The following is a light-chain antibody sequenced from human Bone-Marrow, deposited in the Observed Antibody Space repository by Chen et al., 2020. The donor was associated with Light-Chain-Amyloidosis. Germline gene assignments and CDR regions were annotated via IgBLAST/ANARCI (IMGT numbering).Light chain of an antibody. Sequence: NFMLTKPHSVSESPGKTVIISCTRRSGSIATYYVPWYQQRPGSSPTTVIYEDDQRPSGVPDRFSGSLDRSSNSASLTISGLKTEDEADYYCQSYQGSSQGVFGGGTKLTVL. V-gene: IGLV6-57*01. CDR3: QSYQGSSQGV. CDR1: SGSIATYY. J-gene: IGLJ3*02. CDR2: EDD.